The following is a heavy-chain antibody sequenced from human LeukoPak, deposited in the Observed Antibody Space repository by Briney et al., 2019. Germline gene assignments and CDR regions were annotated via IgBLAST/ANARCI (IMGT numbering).Heavy chain of an antibody. D-gene: IGHD5-12*01. CDR1: GFTFSTYA. CDR3: ASSPSGYGHYYFDH. Sequence: GRSLRLSCAASGFTFSTYAMHWVRQAPGKGLEWVAVISYDGSNRYYADSVKGRFTISRDNSKNTLNLQMNSLRAEDTAVYYCASSPSGYGHYYFDHWGQGTLVTVSS. J-gene: IGHJ4*02. CDR2: ISYDGSNR. V-gene: IGHV3-30*16.